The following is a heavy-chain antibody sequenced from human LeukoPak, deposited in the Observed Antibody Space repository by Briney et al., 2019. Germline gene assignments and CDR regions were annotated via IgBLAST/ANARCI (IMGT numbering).Heavy chain of an antibody. CDR3: ARDEGYTYGNFHYYYMDV. J-gene: IGHJ6*03. V-gene: IGHV3-21*01. D-gene: IGHD5-18*01. Sequence: GGSLRLSCAASGFTFSSYAMHWVRQAPGKGLEWVSAISSSSRHIYYADSVKGRFTISRDNAKNSLYLQMNSLRAEDTAVYYCARDEGYTYGNFHYYYMDVWGKGTTVTVSS. CDR1: GFTFSSYA. CDR2: ISSSSRHI.